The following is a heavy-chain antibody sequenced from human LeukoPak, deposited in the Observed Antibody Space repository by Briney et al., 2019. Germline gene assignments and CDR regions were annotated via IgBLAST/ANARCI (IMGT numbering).Heavy chain of an antibody. CDR1: GYTFTGYF. D-gene: IGHD1-7*01. J-gene: IGHJ4*02. CDR2: INPNSGGT. CDR3: ARGDGGENWNYAY. V-gene: IGHV1-2*06. Sequence: ASVKVSCKVSGYTFTGYFMHWVRQAPGRGLEWMGRINPNSGGTKYAQKFQGRVTMTRDTSISTAYMELSRLRSDDTAVYYCARGDGGENWNYAYWGQGTLVAVSS.